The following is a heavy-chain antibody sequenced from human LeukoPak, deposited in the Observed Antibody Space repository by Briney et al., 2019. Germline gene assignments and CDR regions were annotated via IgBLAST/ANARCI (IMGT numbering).Heavy chain of an antibody. Sequence: GGSLRLSCAASGFTFTDYYMSWIRQAPGKGLEWVSYISNSGNTIHYADSVRGRFTISRDNAKNSLYLRVNSLRAEDTAVYYCAKSSGSYDDDAFDIWGQGTMVTVSS. CDR2: ISNSGNTI. J-gene: IGHJ3*02. D-gene: IGHD1-26*01. V-gene: IGHV3-11*01. CDR3: AKSSGSYDDDAFDI. CDR1: GFTFTDYY.